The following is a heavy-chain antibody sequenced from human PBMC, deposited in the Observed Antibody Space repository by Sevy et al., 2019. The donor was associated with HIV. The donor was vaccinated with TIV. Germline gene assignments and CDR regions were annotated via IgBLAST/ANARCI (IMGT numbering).Heavy chain of an antibody. V-gene: IGHV1-69*13. CDR1: GGTFSSYA. CDR3: ARSPWGGATSNYYYYGMDV. CDR2: IIPIFGTA. D-gene: IGHD1-26*01. J-gene: IGHJ6*02. Sequence: ASVKVSCKASGGTFSSYAISWVRQAPGQGLEWMGGIIPIFGTANYAQKFRGRVTITADESTSTAYMELSSLRSEDTAVYYCARSPWGGATSNYYYYGMDVWGQGTTVTVSS.